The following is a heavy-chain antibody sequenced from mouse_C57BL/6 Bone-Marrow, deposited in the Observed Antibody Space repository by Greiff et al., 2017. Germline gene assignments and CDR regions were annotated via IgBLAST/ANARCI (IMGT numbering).Heavy chain of an antibody. Sequence: DVKLQESGGDLVKPGGSLTLSCAASGFTFSSYGMSWVRQTPDKRLEWVATISSGGSYTYYPDSVKGRFTISRDNAKNTLYLQMSSLKSEDTAMYYCARRFYDGYYDYFDYWGQGTTLTVSS. V-gene: IGHV5-6*02. CDR1: GFTFSSYG. CDR3: ARRFYDGYYDYFDY. D-gene: IGHD2-3*01. J-gene: IGHJ2*01. CDR2: ISSGGSYT.